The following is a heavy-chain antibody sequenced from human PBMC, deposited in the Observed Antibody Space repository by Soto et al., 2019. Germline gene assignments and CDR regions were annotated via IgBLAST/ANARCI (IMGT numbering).Heavy chain of an antibody. CDR2: ISYDGSNK. V-gene: IGHV3-30-3*01. CDR3: AREWSSTSCSYFDY. Sequence: GGSLRLSCAASGFTFSSYAMHWVRQAPGKGLEWVAVISYDGSNKYYADSVKGRFTISRDNSKNTLYLQMNSLRAEDTAVYYCAREWSSTSCSYFDYWGQGTLVTVSS. J-gene: IGHJ4*02. D-gene: IGHD2-2*01. CDR1: GFTFSSYA.